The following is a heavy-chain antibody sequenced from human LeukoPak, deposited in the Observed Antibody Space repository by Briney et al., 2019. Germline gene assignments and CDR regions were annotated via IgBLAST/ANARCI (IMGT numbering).Heavy chain of an antibody. CDR3: VRSPQSLDALDI. J-gene: IGHJ3*02. CDR2: ISRSGTYI. CDR1: GFTFPIEA. Sequence: GGSLRLSCAASGFTFPIEAMTGLRQAPGKGPEWVSSISRSGTYIYYADSVKGRFTISSDNAKNSLFLQMNNLRREDRALYYCVRSPQSLDALDIWGQGTMVTVSS. V-gene: IGHV3-21*01. D-gene: IGHD5-24*01.